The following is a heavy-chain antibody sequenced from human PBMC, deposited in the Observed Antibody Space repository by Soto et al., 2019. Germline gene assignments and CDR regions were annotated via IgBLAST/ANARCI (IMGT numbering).Heavy chain of an antibody. CDR1: GFTVSNNY. J-gene: IGHJ4*02. CDR3: ASSPSSGY. CDR2: IYSGGST. Sequence: EVQLVESGGALVQPGGSLRLSCAASGFTVSNNYMSWVRQAPGKGLEGVSVIYSGGSTYYADSVKGRFTISRDNSKNTLYLQMNRLRAGDTALYYCASSPSSGYWGQGTLVTVSS. D-gene: IGHD6-19*01. V-gene: IGHV3-66*01.